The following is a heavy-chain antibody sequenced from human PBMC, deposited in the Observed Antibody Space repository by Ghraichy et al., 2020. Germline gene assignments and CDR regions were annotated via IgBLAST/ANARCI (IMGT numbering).Heavy chain of an antibody. D-gene: IGHD3-9*01. CDR2: IWYDGSNK. CDR3: ARDSATYYDILTGYYDNYYYYGMDV. V-gene: IGHV3-33*01. CDR1: GFTFSSYG. Sequence: GGSRRLSCAASGFTFSSYGMHWVRQAPGKGLEWVAVIWYDGSNKYYADSVKGRFTISRDNSKNTLYLQMNSLRAEDTAVYYCARDSATYYDILTGYYDNYYYYGMDVWGQGTTVTVSS. J-gene: IGHJ6*02.